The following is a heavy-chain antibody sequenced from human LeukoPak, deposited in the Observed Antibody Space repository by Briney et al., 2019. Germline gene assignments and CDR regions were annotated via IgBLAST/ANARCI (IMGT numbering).Heavy chain of an antibody. Sequence: GGSLRLSCAASGFTFSHAWMSWVRQAPGKGLEWVGRIKSKTDGETTDYAAPVKGRFTISRDDSQATLYLQMNSLKTEDTAVYYCATEVLGYSFGNYWGQGTLVTVSS. V-gene: IGHV3-15*01. D-gene: IGHD5-18*01. CDR2: IKSKTDGETT. CDR1: GFTFSHAW. J-gene: IGHJ4*02. CDR3: ATEVLGYSFGNY.